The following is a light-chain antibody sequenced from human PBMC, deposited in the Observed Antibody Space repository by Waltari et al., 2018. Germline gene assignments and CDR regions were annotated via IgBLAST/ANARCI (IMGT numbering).Light chain of an antibody. CDR1: SSDVGGYNY. CDR3: SSYTSSSTPWV. Sequence: QSALTQPASVSGSPGQSIPISCTGTSSDVGGYNYVSWYQQHPGKAPKLMIYDASKRPSGVSNRFSGSKSGNTASLTISGLQAEDEADYYCSSYTSSSTPWVFGGGTKLTVL. CDR2: DAS. V-gene: IGLV2-14*01. J-gene: IGLJ3*02.